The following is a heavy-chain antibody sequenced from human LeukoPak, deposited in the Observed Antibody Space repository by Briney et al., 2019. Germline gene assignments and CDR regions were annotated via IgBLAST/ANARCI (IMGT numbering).Heavy chain of an antibody. V-gene: IGHV1-69*05. Sequence: ASVKVSCKASGGTFSSYAISWVRQAPGQGLEWMGGIIPIFGTANYAQKFQGRVTITTDESTSTAYMELSSLRSEDTAVYYCAARYCSSTSCYFLSSWGQGTLVTVSS. D-gene: IGHD2-2*01. CDR3: AARYCSSTSCYFLSS. CDR1: GGTFSSYA. CDR2: IIPIFGTA. J-gene: IGHJ4*02.